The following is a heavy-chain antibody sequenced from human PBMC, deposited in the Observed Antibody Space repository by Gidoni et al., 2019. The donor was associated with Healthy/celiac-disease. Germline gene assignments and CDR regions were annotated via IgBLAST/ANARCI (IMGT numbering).Heavy chain of an antibody. CDR3: ARDGIYGSGSYFAFDI. CDR1: GFTFSSSG. D-gene: IGHD3-10*01. J-gene: IGHJ3*02. Sequence: QVQLVGPGGGVVQPGRSLRLSCAASGFTFSSSGMHWVRQAPGKGLAWVAVLWYDESNKYYADSVKGRFTISRDNSKNTLYLQMDSLRAEDTAVYYCARDGIYGSGSYFAFDIWGQGTMVTVSS. V-gene: IGHV3-33*01. CDR2: LWYDESNK.